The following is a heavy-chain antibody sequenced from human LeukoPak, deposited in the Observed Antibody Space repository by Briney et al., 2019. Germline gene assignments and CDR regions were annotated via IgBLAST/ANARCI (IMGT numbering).Heavy chain of an antibody. V-gene: IGHV4-34*01. CDR1: GGSFSGYY. Sequence: SETLSLTCAVYGGSFSGYYWSWIRQPPGKGLEWIGEINHSGSTNYNPSLKSRVTISVDTSKSQFSLKLSSVTAADTAVYYCARSTEIETVTTCDYWGQGTLVTVSS. J-gene: IGHJ4*02. CDR3: ARSTEIETVTTCDY. CDR2: INHSGST. D-gene: IGHD4-17*01.